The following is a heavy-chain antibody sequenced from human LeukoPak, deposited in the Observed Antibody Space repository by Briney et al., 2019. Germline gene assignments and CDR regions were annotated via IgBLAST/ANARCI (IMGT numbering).Heavy chain of an antibody. CDR3: ARGGRGYDILTIDY. Sequence: ASVTVSCKASGYTFTGYYMHWARQAPGQGLEWMGWINPNSGGTNYAQKFQGRVTMTRDTSISTAYMELSRLRSDDTAVYYCARGGRGYDILTIDYWGQGTLVTVSS. CDR2: INPNSGGT. CDR1: GYTFTGYY. D-gene: IGHD3-9*01. V-gene: IGHV1-2*02. J-gene: IGHJ4*02.